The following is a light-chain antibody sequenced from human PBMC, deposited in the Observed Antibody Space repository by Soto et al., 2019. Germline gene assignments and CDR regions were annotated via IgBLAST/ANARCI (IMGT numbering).Light chain of an antibody. V-gene: IGKV3-15*01. CDR3: QQFNKWPLWT. J-gene: IGKJ1*01. CDR1: QSVNSN. CDR2: GAS. Sequence: EIVMTQSPGTLSVSPGERATLSCRASQSVNSNLAWYQQKPGQAPRLLIYGASTRATGTPARFSGSGSGTEFTLTISSLQSEDIAVYYCQQFNKWPLWTFGQGTKVEIK.